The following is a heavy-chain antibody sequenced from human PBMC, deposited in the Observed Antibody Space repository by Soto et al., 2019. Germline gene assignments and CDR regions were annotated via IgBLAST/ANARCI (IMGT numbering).Heavy chain of an antibody. CDR1: GFTFSSYA. CDR3: ARDLGDRINSGWQHAVYYYGMDV. CDR2: ISYDGSNK. Sequence: QVQLVEAVGGVVQPGRSLRLSCAASGFTFSSYAMHWVRQAPGKGLEWVAVISYDGSNKYYADSVKGRFTISRDNSKNTLYLQMSCLRAEDTAVYYCARDLGDRINSGWQHAVYYYGMDVWGQGTTVTVSS. D-gene: IGHD6-19*01. J-gene: IGHJ6*02. V-gene: IGHV3-30-3*01.